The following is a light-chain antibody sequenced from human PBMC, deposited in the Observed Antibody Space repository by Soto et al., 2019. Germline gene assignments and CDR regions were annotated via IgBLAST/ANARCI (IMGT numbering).Light chain of an antibody. V-gene: IGLV1-47*01. J-gene: IGLJ1*01. CDR1: NSKIGNYY. CDR2: RNN. Sequence: QSVLTQPPSASGTPGQRVTISCSGSNSKIGNYYVHWYQQLPEAAPKLLIYRNNQRPSGVPDRFSGSKSGTSGSLAISGFRSEDEADYYCAAWDDSMSVLFGTGTKVTVL. CDR3: AAWDDSMSVL.